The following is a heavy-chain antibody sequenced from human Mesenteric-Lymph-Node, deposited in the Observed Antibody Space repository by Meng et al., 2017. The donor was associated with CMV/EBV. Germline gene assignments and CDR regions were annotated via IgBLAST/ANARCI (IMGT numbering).Heavy chain of an antibody. J-gene: IGHJ4*02. CDR2: INDSGST. CDR3: ARGALRYFGS. V-gene: IGHV4-34*01. Sequence: SETLSLTCAVYGGSFSGHYWSWIRQPPGKGLEWIGEINDSGSTNYNPSLNSRVAISVDTSKNQFSLKVNSVTAADTAVYYCARGALRYFGSWGQGTLVTVSS. D-gene: IGHD3-9*01. CDR1: GGSFSGHY.